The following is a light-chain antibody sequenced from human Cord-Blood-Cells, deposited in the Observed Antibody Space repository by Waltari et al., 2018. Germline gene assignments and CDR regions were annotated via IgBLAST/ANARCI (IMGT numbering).Light chain of an antibody. CDR1: QRVSSSY. Sequence: EMLLTQSPATLSSSPGERATLSCRASQRVSSSYLAWYQQKPGQAPRLLIYGASSRATGIPDRFSGSGSGTDFTLTISRLEPEDFAVYYCQQYGSSPYTFGQGTKLEIK. CDR3: QQYGSSPYT. V-gene: IGKV3-20*01. CDR2: GAS. J-gene: IGKJ2*01.